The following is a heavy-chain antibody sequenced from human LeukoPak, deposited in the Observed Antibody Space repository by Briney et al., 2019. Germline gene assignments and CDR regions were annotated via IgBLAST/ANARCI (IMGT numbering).Heavy chain of an antibody. Sequence: ASVKVSCRASGYTFIDYYIHWVRQAPGQGLEWMGWISPNSGDTDYAQKFRGRVTMTRDTSIGTAYMELSRLTSDDTAVYYCTRHKESRSFYFGSGSSPGMDVWGQGTTVTVSS. J-gene: IGHJ6*02. CDR3: TRHKESRSFYFGSGSSPGMDV. V-gene: IGHV1-2*02. CDR1: GYTFIDYY. D-gene: IGHD3-10*01. CDR2: ISPNSGDT.